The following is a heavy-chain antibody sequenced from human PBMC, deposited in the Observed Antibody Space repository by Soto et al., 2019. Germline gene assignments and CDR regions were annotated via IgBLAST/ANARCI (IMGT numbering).Heavy chain of an antibody. J-gene: IGHJ4*02. CDR2: INSDGSST. V-gene: IGHV3-74*01. CDR3: AGVPSYVRGPGGVLS. Sequence: EVQLVESGGGLVQPGGSLRLSCAASGFTFSSYWMHWVRQAPGKGLVWVSRINSDGSSTSYADSVKGRFTISRDNAKNTLDMQMHSLGAEVRAVYYCAGVPSYVRGPGGVLSGGQGNLVTVSS. CDR1: GFTFSSYW. D-gene: IGHD3-16*01.